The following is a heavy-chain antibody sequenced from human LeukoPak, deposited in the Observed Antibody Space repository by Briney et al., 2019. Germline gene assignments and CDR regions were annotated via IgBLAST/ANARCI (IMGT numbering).Heavy chain of an antibody. Sequence: GGSLRLSRAASGFTFDDYGMSWVRQAPGKGLEWVSGINWNGGSTGYADSVKGRFTISRDNAKNSLYLQMNSLRAEDTALYYCARVWQQLATLDYWGQGTLVTVSS. CDR1: GFTFDDYG. CDR3: ARVWQQLATLDY. J-gene: IGHJ4*02. V-gene: IGHV3-20*04. D-gene: IGHD6-13*01. CDR2: INWNGGST.